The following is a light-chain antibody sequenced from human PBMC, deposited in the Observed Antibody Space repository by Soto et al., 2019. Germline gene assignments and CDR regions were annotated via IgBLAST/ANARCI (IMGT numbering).Light chain of an antibody. V-gene: IGLV1-51*02. CDR3: GTWDSSLSADV. Sequence: QSVLTQPPSVSAAPGQKVTISCSGSSSDIGNNYVSWYQHLPGTAPKLLIYENNKRPSGIPDRFSGSKSGTSATLGFTGLQTGDEADYYCGTWDSSLSADVFGTGTKVTVL. CDR2: ENN. CDR1: SSDIGNNY. J-gene: IGLJ1*01.